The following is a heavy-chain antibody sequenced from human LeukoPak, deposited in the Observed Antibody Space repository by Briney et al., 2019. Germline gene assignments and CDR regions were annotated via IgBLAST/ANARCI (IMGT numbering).Heavy chain of an antibody. Sequence: SETLSLTCTVSGGSISSSSYYWGWIRQPPGKGLEWIGTIYYSGNTYSNPSLKSRVTISVDTSKNQFSLKLSSVTAAGTAVYYCARQYSYGYTDYFDYWGQGILVTVSS. V-gene: IGHV4-39*01. J-gene: IGHJ4*02. CDR3: ARQYSYGYTDYFDY. D-gene: IGHD5-18*01. CDR2: IYYSGNT. CDR1: GGSISSSSYY.